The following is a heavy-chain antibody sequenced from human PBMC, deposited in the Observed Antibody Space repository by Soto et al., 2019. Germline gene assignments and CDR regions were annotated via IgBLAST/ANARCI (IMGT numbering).Heavy chain of an antibody. Sequence: PGGSLRLSCAASGFTFRSFTMNWVRQAPGKGLEWVSTVSSNSAYIYYTDALRGRFTISRDNAKNSLHLQMNSLRAEDTAVYYCTRDASRDSSARGWFDPWGPGTLVTSP. V-gene: IGHV3-21*01. CDR3: TRDASRDSSARGWFDP. CDR1: GFTFRSFT. CDR2: VSSNSAYI. D-gene: IGHD6-13*01. J-gene: IGHJ5*02.